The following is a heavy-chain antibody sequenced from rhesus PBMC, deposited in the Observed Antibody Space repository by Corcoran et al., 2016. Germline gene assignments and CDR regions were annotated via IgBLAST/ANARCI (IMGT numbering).Heavy chain of an antibody. Sequence: EVQLVESGGGLAKPGGSLRLSCAASGFTFSSYWMNWVRQAPGKGLGWVSASKSGGGSTYYADAVKGQFPISRDNSKNTLSLQMNSLRAEDTAVYYCAKSYGSGYYGLDSWGQGVVVTVSS. CDR2: SKSGGGST. D-gene: IGHD3-28*01. J-gene: IGHJ6*01. V-gene: IGHV3S25*01. CDR3: AKSYGSGYYGLDS. CDR1: GFTFSSYW.